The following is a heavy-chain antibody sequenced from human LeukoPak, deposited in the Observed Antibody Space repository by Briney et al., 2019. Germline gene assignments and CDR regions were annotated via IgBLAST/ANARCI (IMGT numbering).Heavy chain of an antibody. Sequence: GASVKVSCKASGYTFTSYGISWVRQAPGQGLEWMGWISAYNGNTNYAQKLQGRVTMTTDTSTSTPYMELRRLRSDDTAVYYCARVSLADYTFDYWGQGTLVTASS. V-gene: IGHV1-18*01. CDR3: ARVSLADYTFDY. J-gene: IGHJ4*02. CDR2: ISAYNGNT. D-gene: IGHD4-11*01. CDR1: GYTFTSYG.